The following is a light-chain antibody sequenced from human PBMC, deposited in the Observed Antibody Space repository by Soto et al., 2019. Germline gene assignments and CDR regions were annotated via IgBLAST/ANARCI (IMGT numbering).Light chain of an antibody. CDR1: QSVSNNY. J-gene: IGKJ1*01. V-gene: IGKV3-20*01. CDR2: GAS. CDR3: QQYGSSPTWT. Sequence: ESVLTQSPGTLSLSPGERATLSCRASQSVSNNYLAWYQQKPGQAPRLLIYGASTRATGIPDRFSGSGSGTDFTLTISRLEPEDSAVYYCQQYGSSPTWTFGQGTMVDI.